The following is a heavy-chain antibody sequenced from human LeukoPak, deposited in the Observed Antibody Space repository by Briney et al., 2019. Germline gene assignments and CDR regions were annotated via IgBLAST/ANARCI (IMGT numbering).Heavy chain of an antibody. CDR3: AKVSDRDSSGYYWGFEY. J-gene: IGHJ4*02. CDR1: GGSISSTSYY. V-gene: IGHV4-39*01. CDR2: IYYSGST. Sequence: SETLSLTCTVSGGSISSTSYYWGWIRQPPGKGLEWIGRIYYSGSTYYNPSLKSRVTISVDTSKNQFSLKLTSVTAADTAVYYCAKVSDRDSSGYYWGFEYWGQGTLVTVSS. D-gene: IGHD3-22*01.